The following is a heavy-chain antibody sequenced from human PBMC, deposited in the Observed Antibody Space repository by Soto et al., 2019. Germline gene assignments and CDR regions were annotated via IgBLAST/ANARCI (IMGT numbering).Heavy chain of an antibody. Sequence: SETLSLTCAVSGGPISSGGYSWSWIRQPPGKGLEWIGYIYHSGSTYYNPSLKSRVTISVDRSKNQFSLKLSSVTAADTAVYYCARADWYFDLWGRGTLVTVSS. CDR1: GGPISSGGYS. CDR2: IYHSGST. CDR3: ARADWYFDL. V-gene: IGHV4-30-2*01. J-gene: IGHJ2*01.